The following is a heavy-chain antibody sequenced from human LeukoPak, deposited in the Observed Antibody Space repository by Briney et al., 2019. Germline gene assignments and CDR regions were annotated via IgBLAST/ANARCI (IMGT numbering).Heavy chain of an antibody. V-gene: IGHV1-2*02. CDR2: INPNSGGT. CDR3: ARDTEGATSFDY. J-gene: IGHJ4*02. CDR1: GYTSTGYY. Sequence: GASVKVSCKASGYTSTGYYMHWVRQAPGQGLEWMGWINPNSGGTNYAQKFQGRVTITADKSTSTAYMELSSLRSEDTAVYYCARDTEGATSFDYWGQGTLVTVSS. D-gene: IGHD1-26*01.